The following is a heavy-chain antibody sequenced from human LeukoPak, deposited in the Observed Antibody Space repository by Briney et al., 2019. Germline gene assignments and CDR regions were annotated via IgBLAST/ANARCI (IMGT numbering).Heavy chain of an antibody. CDR1: GYSISSGYY. CDR2: IYHSGST. V-gene: IGHV4-38-2*01. CDR3: ARVRGYCSSTICYRYYFDY. J-gene: IGHJ4*02. D-gene: IGHD2-2*01. Sequence: SETLSLTCAVSGYSISSGYYWGWIRQPPGKGLEWIGTIYHSGSTYYNPSVKSRVTISVDTSKNQFSLKLTSVTAADTAVYYCARVRGYCSSTICYRYYFDYWGQGTLVTVSS.